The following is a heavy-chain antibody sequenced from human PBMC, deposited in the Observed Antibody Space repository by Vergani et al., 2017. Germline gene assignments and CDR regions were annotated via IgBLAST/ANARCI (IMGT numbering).Heavy chain of an antibody. Sequence: EVQLVESGGGIVKPGGSLRLSCVASGFSFRNAWMNWVRRTPGKGLEWVGRIKSTFDRGTTDYAAAVKGRFTISRDDSKNTLFLQMNGLKTEDIGVYYCTTDPRYCGDGSCXWLTDHHYYGMDVWGKGTTVTVSS. J-gene: IGHJ6*04. CDR2: IKSTFDRGTT. D-gene: IGHD2-21*01. V-gene: IGHV3-15*07. CDR3: TTDPRYCGDGSCXWLTDHHYYGMDV. CDR1: GFSFRNAW.